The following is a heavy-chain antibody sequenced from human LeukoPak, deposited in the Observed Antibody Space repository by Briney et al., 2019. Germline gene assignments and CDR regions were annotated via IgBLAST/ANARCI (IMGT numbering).Heavy chain of an antibody. J-gene: IGHJ5*02. D-gene: IGHD3-10*01. CDR2: INTGNGNT. CDR3: ARGARFRSYGSGTYYTSLPFDH. V-gene: IGHV1-3*03. CDR1: GYTFTSYT. Sequence: GASVKVSCKASGYTFTSYTIHWVRQAPGQRLEWMGCINTGNGNTKYSQEFQGRVAITRDTSATTAYMELSSLRSEDMAVYYCARGARFRSYGSGTYYTSLPFDHWGQGTLVTVSS.